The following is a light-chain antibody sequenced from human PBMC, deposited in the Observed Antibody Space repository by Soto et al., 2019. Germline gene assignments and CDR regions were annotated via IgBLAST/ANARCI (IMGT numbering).Light chain of an antibody. CDR1: GGSIATNY. J-gene: IGLJ2*01. CDR2: EDN. V-gene: IGLV6-57*02. CDR3: QSYDTQYVV. Sequence: NFMLTQPHSVSESPGKTATISCIGSGGSIATNYVQWYQQRPGSAPITIIYEDNQRPSGVPDRFSGSIDGSSNSASLTISGLRAEDEADYYCQSYDTQYVVFGGGTQLTVL.